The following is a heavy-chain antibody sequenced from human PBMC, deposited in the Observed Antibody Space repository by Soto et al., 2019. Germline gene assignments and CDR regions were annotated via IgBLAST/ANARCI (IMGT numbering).Heavy chain of an antibody. Sequence: QVQLQESGPGLVKPSQTLSLTCTVSGGSISSGGYYWSWIRQHPGKGLEWIGYIDYSGCTYYNPSLKSRVTISVDTSKNQFSLKLSSVTAADTAVYYCARAYYGSGNRRFDPWGQGTLVTVSS. CDR2: IDYSGCT. CDR1: GGSISSGGYY. CDR3: ARAYYGSGNRRFDP. J-gene: IGHJ5*02. D-gene: IGHD3-10*01. V-gene: IGHV4-31*03.